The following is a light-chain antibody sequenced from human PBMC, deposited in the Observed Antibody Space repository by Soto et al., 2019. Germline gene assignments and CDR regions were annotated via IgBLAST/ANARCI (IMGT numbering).Light chain of an antibody. V-gene: IGKV3-11*01. Sequence: EIELTPSPATQSLSPGESATLSCISSPSVTNYLAWYQQKPGQPPRLLIYGAFNRAAGIPARFSGSGSGTDFTLTISSLEPEDSAVYYCQQRNIWPPVTFAQGRRPEIK. CDR2: GAF. J-gene: IGKJ5*01. CDR1: PSVTNY. CDR3: QQRNIWPPVT.